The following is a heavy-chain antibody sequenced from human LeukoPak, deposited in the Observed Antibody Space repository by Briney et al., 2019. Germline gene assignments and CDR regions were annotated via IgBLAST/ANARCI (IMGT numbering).Heavy chain of an antibody. CDR2: IRGDTGDT. CDR3: ARVRGNSCDY. CDR1: GYTLSDYY. Sequence: GASVKVSCKTSGYTLSDYYMHWVRQAPGQGLEWMGWIRGDTGDTDSPQKFQGRVTMTRDTSTNTAYMELSRLRYDETAMYFCARVRGNSCDYWGQGTLVTVSS. J-gene: IGHJ4*02. D-gene: IGHD6-13*01. V-gene: IGHV1-2*02.